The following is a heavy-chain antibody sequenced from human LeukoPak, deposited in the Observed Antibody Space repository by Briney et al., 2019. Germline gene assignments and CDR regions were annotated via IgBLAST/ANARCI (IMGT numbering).Heavy chain of an antibody. J-gene: IGHJ4*02. V-gene: IGHV4-34*01. CDR1: GGSCGGYS. D-gene: IGHD3-3*01. CDR3: ARGQGYDFWSGYYFDY. CDR2: INHSGST. Sequence: SETPSHAWTVYGGSCGGYSGGWIPQHPEKGLEWIGEINHSGSTNYNPSLKSRVTISVDTSKNQFSLKLSSVTAADTAVYYCARGQGYDFWSGYYFDYWGQGTLVTVSS.